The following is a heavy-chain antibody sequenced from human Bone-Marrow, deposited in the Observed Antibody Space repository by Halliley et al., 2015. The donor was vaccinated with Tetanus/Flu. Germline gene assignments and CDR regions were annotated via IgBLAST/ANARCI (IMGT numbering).Heavy chain of an antibody. D-gene: IGHD3-22*01. CDR3: TREHTFYDSFGRPTDAFDI. CDR2: IKDDGSDQ. Sequence: SLRLSCAASGFSISAYWMAWVRQAPGKGLEWVANIKDDGSDQYSLDPLNGRFTISRDNAKNSLFLQLNSLTADDTAVYYCTREHTFYDSFGRPTDAFDIWGQGTFVTVS. V-gene: IGHV3-7*01. CDR1: GFSISAYW. J-gene: IGHJ3*02.